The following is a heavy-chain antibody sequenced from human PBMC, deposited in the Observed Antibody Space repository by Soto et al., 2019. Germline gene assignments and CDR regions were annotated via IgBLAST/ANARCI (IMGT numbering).Heavy chain of an antibody. CDR3: ARDGRGLPHMIKYYYYGMDV. Sequence: GGSLRLSCAASGFTFSSYSMNWVRQAPGKGLEWVSSISSSSSYIYYADSVKGRFTISRDNAKNSLYLQMNSLRAEDTAVYYCARDGRGLPHMIKYYYYGMDVWGQGTTVTVSS. CDR1: GFTFSSYS. CDR2: ISSSSSYI. V-gene: IGHV3-21*01. D-gene: IGHD4-17*01. J-gene: IGHJ6*02.